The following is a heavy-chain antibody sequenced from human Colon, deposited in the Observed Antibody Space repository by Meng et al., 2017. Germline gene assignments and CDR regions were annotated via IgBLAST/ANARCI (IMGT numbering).Heavy chain of an antibody. CDR3: ARGRYSGYLP. J-gene: IGHJ5*02. V-gene: IGHV4-34*01. D-gene: IGHD5-12*01. CDR1: GGSFSGYY. CDR2: INHSGST. Sequence: QVQVQEGGAGLLKPSETLSLTCAVYGGSFSGYYWSWIRQPPGKGLEWIGEINHSGSTNYNPSLKSRVTISVDTSKNQFSLKLSSVTAADTAVYYCARGRYSGYLPWGQGTLVTVSS.